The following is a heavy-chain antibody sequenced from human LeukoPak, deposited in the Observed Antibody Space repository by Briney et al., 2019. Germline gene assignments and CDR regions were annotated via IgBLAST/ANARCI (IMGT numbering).Heavy chain of an antibody. CDR3: ARPAAAAAAFCDY. CDR1: AFTFSAHY. V-gene: IGHV3-48*02. J-gene: IGHJ4*02. D-gene: IGHD6-25*01. CDR2: IAIGSSPV. Sequence: GGSLRLSCAASAFTFSAHYMDWVRQAPGRGLEWVSYIAIGSSPVYYADSVKGRFTSSRDNAKNSLYLQMNSLRDEDTAVYYCARPAAAAAAFCDYWGQGTLVIVSS.